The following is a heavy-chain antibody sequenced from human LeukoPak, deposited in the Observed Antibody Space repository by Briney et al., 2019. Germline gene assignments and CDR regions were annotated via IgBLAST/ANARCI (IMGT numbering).Heavy chain of an antibody. CDR3: ARRVVVPAAIGFYYYYYMDV. CDR2: MNPNSGNT. CDR1: GYTFTSYD. J-gene: IGHJ6*03. Sequence: ASVKVSCKASGYTFTSYDINWVRQATGQGLEWMGWMNPNSGNTGYAQKFQGRVTITRNTSISTAYMELSSLRSEDTAVYYCARRVVVPAAIGFYYYYYMDVWGKGTTVTVSS. V-gene: IGHV1-8*03. D-gene: IGHD2-2*02.